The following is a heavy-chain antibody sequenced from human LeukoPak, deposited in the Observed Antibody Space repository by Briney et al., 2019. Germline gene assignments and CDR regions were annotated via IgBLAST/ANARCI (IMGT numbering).Heavy chain of an antibody. CDR2: INPNSGGT. J-gene: IGHJ6*02. V-gene: IGHV1-2*02. CDR1: GYTFTGHH. Sequence: ASVKVSYKASGYTFTGHHMHWVRQAPGQGLEWMGWINPNSGGTNYAQKFQGRVTMTRDTSISTAYMELSRLRSDDTAVYYCARANYYYYYGMDVWGQGTMVTVSS. CDR3: ARANYYYYYGMDV.